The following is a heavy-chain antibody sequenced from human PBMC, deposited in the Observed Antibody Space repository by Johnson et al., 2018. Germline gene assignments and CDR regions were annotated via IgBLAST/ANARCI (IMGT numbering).Heavy chain of an antibody. J-gene: IGHJ3*02. CDR3: APPRGGAFDI. V-gene: IGHV3-30-3*01. CDR1: GFTFSNYA. CDR2: ISYDGSNT. D-gene: IGHD3-10*01. Sequence: QVQLVQSGGGVVQPGRSLRLSCAASGFTFSNYALHWVRQAPGKGLEWVAIISYDGSNTYYADSVKGRFTISRDNSKNTLYLQMNSLRAEDTAVYYCAPPRGGAFDIWGQGTMVTVSS.